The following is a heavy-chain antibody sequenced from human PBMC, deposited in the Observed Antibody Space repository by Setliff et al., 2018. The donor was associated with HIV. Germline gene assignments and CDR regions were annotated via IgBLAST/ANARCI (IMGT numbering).Heavy chain of an antibody. CDR3: ARVGDYSDSGTYYKDDAFDI. J-gene: IGHJ3*02. CDR1: GDSVNDRSYF. CDR2: FYYNGDS. V-gene: IGHV4-39*07. Sequence: PSETLSLTCTVSGDSVNDRSYFWGWIRQPPGKGLEWIGTFYYNGDSRYNPSLKSRVTMSVDTSKNQFSLNLSSVTAADTAVYYCARVGDYSDSGTYYKDDAFDIWGQGTMVTVSS. D-gene: IGHD3-10*01.